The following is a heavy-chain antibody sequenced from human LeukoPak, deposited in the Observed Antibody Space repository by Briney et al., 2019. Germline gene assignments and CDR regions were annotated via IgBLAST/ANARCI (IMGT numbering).Heavy chain of an antibody. D-gene: IGHD6-13*01. CDR2: ISYDGSNK. CDR3: AREESWYYFDY. V-gene: IGHV3-30-3*01. J-gene: IGHJ4*02. Sequence: QPGGSLRLSCAASGFTFSSYAMHWVRQAPGKGLEWVAVISYDGSNKYYADSVKGRFTISRDNSKNTLYLQMNSLRAEDTAVYYCAREESWYYFDYWGQGTLVTVSS. CDR1: GFTFSSYA.